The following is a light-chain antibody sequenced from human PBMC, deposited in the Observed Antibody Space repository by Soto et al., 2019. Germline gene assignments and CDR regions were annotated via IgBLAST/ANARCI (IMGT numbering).Light chain of an antibody. V-gene: IGKV3-11*01. CDR3: QQRSNWPLT. J-gene: IGKJ4*01. Sequence: EIVLTQTPATLSLSRGERATLSCRASQSVSSYLAWYQQKPGQAPRLLIYDASNRATGIPARFSGSGSGTDFTLTISSLEPEDFAVYYCQQRSNWPLTFGGGTKADIK. CDR2: DAS. CDR1: QSVSSY.